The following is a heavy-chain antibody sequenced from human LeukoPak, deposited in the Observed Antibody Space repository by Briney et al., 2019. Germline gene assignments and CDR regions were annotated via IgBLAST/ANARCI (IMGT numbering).Heavy chain of an antibody. V-gene: IGHV3-23*01. CDR3: AKSGLSRFDY. CDR2: ISGGDGSN. Sequence: ASGTLTLTCAAYGFTFSSYALSWVRLAPGKGLKWVSYISGGDGSNYYAYSVKGRITIARDNTKNSMYLKRHSPAAEATADYYWAKSGLSRFDYCSQGTLLTVSS. CDR1: GFTFSSYA. J-gene: IGHJ4*02. D-gene: IGHD4/OR15-4a*01.